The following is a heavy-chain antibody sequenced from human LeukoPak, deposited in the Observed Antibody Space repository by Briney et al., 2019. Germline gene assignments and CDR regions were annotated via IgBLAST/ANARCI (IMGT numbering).Heavy chain of an antibody. CDR1: GDSISSGTFY. D-gene: IGHD1-26*01. J-gene: IGHJ4*02. V-gene: IGHV4-39*01. CDR3: GRVGATIWTGMEF. CDR2: IHYSGNT. Sequence: SETLSLTCTVSGDSISSGTFYWGWVRQPPGKGLEWIGSIHYSGNTYYNPSLKSPVTISVDTSKNQFFLNLSSVTAADTAVYCAGRVGATIWTGMEFWGRGVLVSVSS.